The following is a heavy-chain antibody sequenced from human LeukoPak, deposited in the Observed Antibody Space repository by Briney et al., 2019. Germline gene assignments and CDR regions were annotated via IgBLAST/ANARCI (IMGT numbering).Heavy chain of an antibody. CDR3: ARIGYSSSSLDF. D-gene: IGHD6-6*01. J-gene: IGHJ4*02. CDR1: GFTFSNYW. Sequence: GGYLRLSCAASGFTFSNYWMTWVRQAPGQGLEWLANIKQDGSVKYYVDSVKGRFTISRDNAKNSVYLQMNSLRAEDTAVYYCARIGYSSSSLDFWGQGTLVPVSS. CDR2: IKQDGSVK. V-gene: IGHV3-7*01.